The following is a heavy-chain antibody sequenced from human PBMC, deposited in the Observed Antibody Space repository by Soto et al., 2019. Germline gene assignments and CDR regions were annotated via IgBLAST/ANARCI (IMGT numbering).Heavy chain of an antibody. J-gene: IGHJ4*02. V-gene: IGHV2-5*02. D-gene: IGHD2-15*01. Sequence: QITLKESGPTLVKPTQTLTLTCTFSGFSLSTSGVGVGWIRQPPGKALEWLALIYWDDDKRYSPSLKSRLTITEDTSKTQVVLTMTNMDPVDTATYYCAHRRSYCSGGSCYSGFDYWGQGTLVTVSS. CDR3: AHRRSYCSGGSCYSGFDY. CDR2: IYWDDDK. CDR1: GFSLSTSGVG.